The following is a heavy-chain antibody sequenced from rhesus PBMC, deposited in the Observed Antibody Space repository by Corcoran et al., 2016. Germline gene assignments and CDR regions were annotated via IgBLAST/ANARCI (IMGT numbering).Heavy chain of an antibody. Sequence: QVQLQESGPGVVKPSETLSLTCAVSGGSISDNYRWSWIRQPPGKGLEWICFIYGSGTRTNDKPYFKSRVTISKDTAKNQVSLNLISVTAADTAVYYCARDWGMWTGYSLDSWGQGVVVTVSS. D-gene: IGHD3-3*01. J-gene: IGHJ6*01. CDR1: GGSISDNYR. CDR2: IYGSGTRT. CDR3: ARDWGMWTGYSLDS. V-gene: IGHV4S10*01.